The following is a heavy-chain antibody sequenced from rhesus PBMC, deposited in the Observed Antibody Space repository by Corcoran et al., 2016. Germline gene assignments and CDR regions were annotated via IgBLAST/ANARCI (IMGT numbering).Heavy chain of an antibody. J-gene: IGHJ2*01. CDR1: GASISSYW. CDR3: ARDPYSNCDSWYFDL. Sequence: QVQLQESGTGLVKPSETLSLTCAVSGASISSYWWKWIRPSPGKGLEWIGEINGNSGSTPYNPTLKSRVTVSKDASKNKFSLKLSSVTAADTAMYYCARDPYSNCDSWYFDLWGPGTPITISS. CDR2: INGNSGST. V-gene: IGHV4-80*01. D-gene: IGHD4-23*01.